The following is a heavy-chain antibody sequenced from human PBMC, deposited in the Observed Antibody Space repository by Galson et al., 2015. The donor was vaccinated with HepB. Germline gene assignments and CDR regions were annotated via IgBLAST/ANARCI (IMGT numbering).Heavy chain of an antibody. CDR3: AKDTRGGYGFGWFDP. J-gene: IGHJ5*02. Sequence: SLRLSCAASGFTFDDYAMHWVRQAPGKGLEWVSSITWNSGSVGYAGSVKGRFTISRDNAKNSLYLQMNSLTAEDTALYYCAKDTRGGYGFGWFDPWGQGTLVTVSS. V-gene: IGHV3-9*01. CDR1: GFTFDDYA. D-gene: IGHD5-12*01. CDR2: ITWNSGSV.